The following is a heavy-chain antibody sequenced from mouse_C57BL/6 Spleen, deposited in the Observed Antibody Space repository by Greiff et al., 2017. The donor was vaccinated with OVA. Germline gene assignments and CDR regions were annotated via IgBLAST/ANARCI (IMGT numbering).Heavy chain of an antibody. Sequence: EVQGVESGGGLVKPGGSLKLSCAASGFTFSSYAMSWVRQTPEKRLEWVATISDGGSYTYYPDNVKGRFTISRDNAKNNLYLQMSHLKSEDTAMYYCARERQLRSSWFAYWGQGTLVTVSA. CDR3: ARERQLRSSWFAY. CDR1: GFTFSSYA. J-gene: IGHJ3*01. V-gene: IGHV5-4*01. CDR2: ISDGGSYT. D-gene: IGHD3-2*02.